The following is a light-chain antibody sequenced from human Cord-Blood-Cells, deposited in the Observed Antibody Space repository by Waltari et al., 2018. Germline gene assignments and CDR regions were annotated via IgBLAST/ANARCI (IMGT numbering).Light chain of an antibody. Sequence: DIVMTQTPLSLSVTPGQPASNSCKSSQSLLHSDGKTYFWYLQKPGQPPQLLIYEVSNRFSGVPDRFSGSGSGTDFTLKISRVEAEDVGVYYCMQSIQLPPPMYTFGQGTKLEIK. CDR1: QSLLHSDGKTY. CDR3: MQSIQLPPPMYT. J-gene: IGKJ2*01. CDR2: EVS. V-gene: IGKV2D-29*01.